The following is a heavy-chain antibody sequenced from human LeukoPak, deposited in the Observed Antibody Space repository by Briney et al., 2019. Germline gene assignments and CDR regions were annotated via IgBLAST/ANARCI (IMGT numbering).Heavy chain of an antibody. J-gene: IGHJ4*02. Sequence: ASVKVSCKASGYTFTSYAMHWVRQAPGQRLEWMGWINAGNGNTKYSQKFQGRVTITRDTSASTAYMELSSLRSEDTAVYYCARALDNDYGDLYYFDYWGQGTLVTVSS. V-gene: IGHV1-3*01. CDR3: ARALDNDYGDLYYFDY. CDR2: INAGNGNT. D-gene: IGHD4-17*01. CDR1: GYTFTSYA.